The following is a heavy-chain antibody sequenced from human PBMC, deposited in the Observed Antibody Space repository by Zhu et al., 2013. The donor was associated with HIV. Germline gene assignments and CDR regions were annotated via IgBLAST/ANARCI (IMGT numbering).Heavy chain of an antibody. Sequence: QVQLVQSGAEVKKPGSSVKVSCKASGGTFSSYAISWVRQAPGQGLEWMGGIIPIFGTANYAQKFQGRVTITADKSTSTAYMELSSLRSEDTAVYYCARVACSGGSCSDDAFDIWGQGDNGHRLF. J-gene: IGHJ3*02. CDR1: GGTFSSYA. V-gene: IGHV1-69*06. D-gene: IGHD2-15*01. CDR3: ARVACSGGSCSDDAFDI. CDR2: IIPIFGTA.